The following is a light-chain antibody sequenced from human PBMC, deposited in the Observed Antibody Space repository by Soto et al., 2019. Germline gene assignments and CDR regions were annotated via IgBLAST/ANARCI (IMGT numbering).Light chain of an antibody. V-gene: IGLV2-11*01. J-gene: IGLJ1*01. CDR3: CSYAGGPYV. Sequence: QPALTQPRSVSGSPGQSVAISCTGTSSDVGGYNYVSWYQQHPGKAPKLMIYDVSKRPSGVPDRFSGSKSGNTDSLTISGLQAEDEADYYCCSYAGGPYVFGTGTKLNVL. CDR1: SSDVGGYNY. CDR2: DVS.